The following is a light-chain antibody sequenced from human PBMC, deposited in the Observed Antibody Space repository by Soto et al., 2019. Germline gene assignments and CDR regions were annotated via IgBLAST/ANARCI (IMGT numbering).Light chain of an antibody. V-gene: IGKV3-20*01. CDR3: QQYGSSPPWT. Sequence: IVLTQSPGTLSLFPGERATLSCRARQSVSSSYLAWYQQKPGQAPRLLIYGASSRATGIPDRFSGSGSGTDFTLTISRLEPEDFAVYYCQQYGSSPPWTFGQGTKVDIK. CDR1: QSVSSSY. J-gene: IGKJ1*01. CDR2: GAS.